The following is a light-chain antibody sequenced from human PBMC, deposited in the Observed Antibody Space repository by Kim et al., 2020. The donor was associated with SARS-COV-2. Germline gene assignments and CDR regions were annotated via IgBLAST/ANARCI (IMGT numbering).Light chain of an antibody. CDR3: QQYGSSRGT. V-gene: IGKV3-20*01. J-gene: IGKJ2*01. CDR1: QSVARNY. Sequence: PGERATLSCRASQSVARNYFAWYQQKPGQPPRLLIYGVSTRATDIPDRFSGSGSGTDFTLIINRLEPEDVAVYYCQQYGSSRGTFGQGTKLEIK. CDR2: GVS.